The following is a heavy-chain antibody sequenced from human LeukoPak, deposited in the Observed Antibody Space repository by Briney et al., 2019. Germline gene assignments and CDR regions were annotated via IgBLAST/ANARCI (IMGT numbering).Heavy chain of an antibody. D-gene: IGHD4-17*01. Sequence: PGGSLRLSCAASGLIVSRNYMSWVRQAPGKGLEWVSLIYSGGSTYYADSVKGRFTISRDNSKNTLYLQMNSLRAEDTAVYYCARSRGDYGGIDYWGQGTLVTVSS. V-gene: IGHV3-66*01. CDR2: IYSGGST. CDR1: GLIVSRNY. J-gene: IGHJ4*02. CDR3: ARSRGDYGGIDY.